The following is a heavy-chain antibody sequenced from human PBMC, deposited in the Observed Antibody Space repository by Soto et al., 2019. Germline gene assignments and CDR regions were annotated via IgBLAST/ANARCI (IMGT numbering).Heavy chain of an antibody. V-gene: IGHV1-69*02. CDR1: GDTFTFYS. J-gene: IGHJ4*02. CDR3: ASSDGSGDRAFDS. Sequence: QVQLVQSGAEVKRPGSSVKVSCTASGDTFTFYSINWVRQAPGLGLEWMGRVNPIVRMSNYAQKFQGRGTMPADKSTSTAYMELSSLRSEETAIYYCASSDGSGDRAFDSWGKGALVTVSS. D-gene: IGHD3-10*01. CDR2: VNPIVRMS.